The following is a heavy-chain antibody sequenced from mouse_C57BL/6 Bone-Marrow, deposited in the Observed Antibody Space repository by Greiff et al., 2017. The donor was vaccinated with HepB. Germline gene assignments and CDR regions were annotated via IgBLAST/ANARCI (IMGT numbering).Heavy chain of an antibody. V-gene: IGHV1-19*01. Sequence: EVQLQQSGPVLVKPGASVKMSCKASGYTFTDYYMNWVKQSHGKSLEWIGVINPYNGGTSYNQKFKGKATLTVDKSSSTAYMELNSLTSEDSAVYYCAKAYYYGSSYLYAMDYWGQGTSVTVSS. CDR2: INPYNGGT. CDR1: GYTFTDYY. J-gene: IGHJ4*01. CDR3: AKAYYYGSSYLYAMDY. D-gene: IGHD1-1*01.